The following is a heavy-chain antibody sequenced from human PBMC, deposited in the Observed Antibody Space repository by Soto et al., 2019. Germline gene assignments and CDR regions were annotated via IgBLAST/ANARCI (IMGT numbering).Heavy chain of an antibody. CDR2: IYPGDSDT. Sequence: PGELLKISCKGSGYSFTSYWIGWVRQMPGKGLEWMGIIYPGDSDTRYSPSFQGQVTISADKSISTAYLQWSSLKASDTAMYYCARRGRLVVPDYYYYYGMDVWGQGTTVTVSS. V-gene: IGHV5-51*01. D-gene: IGHD2-2*01. J-gene: IGHJ6*02. CDR3: ARRGRLVVPDYYYYYGMDV. CDR1: GYSFTSYW.